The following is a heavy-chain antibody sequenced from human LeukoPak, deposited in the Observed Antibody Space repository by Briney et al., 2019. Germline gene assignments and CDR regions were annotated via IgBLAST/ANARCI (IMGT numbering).Heavy chain of an antibody. V-gene: IGHV3-48*03. Sequence: PGGSLRLSCAASGFTFSSYEMNWVRQARGKGLEWVSYISTSGSTIYYADSVKGRFTISRDNAKNSLFLQMNSLRAEDTAVYYCARGIAAPDYWGQGTLVTVSS. D-gene: IGHD6-13*01. CDR3: ARGIAAPDY. CDR2: ISTSGSTI. CDR1: GFTFSSYE. J-gene: IGHJ4*02.